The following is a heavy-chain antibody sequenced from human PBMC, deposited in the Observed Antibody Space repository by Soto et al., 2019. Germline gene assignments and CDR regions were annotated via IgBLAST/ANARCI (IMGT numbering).Heavy chain of an antibody. Sequence: QVQLVESGGGVVQPGRSLRLSCAASGFTFSSYAMHWVRQAPGKGLEWVAVISYDGSNKYYADSVKGRFTISGDNSKNTLYLKMNSLRAEDTAVYYCARGGAYDIFLAPFDYWGQGTLVTVSS. V-gene: IGHV3-30-3*01. CDR1: GFTFSSYA. CDR2: ISYDGSNK. D-gene: IGHD3-9*01. CDR3: ARGGAYDIFLAPFDY. J-gene: IGHJ4*02.